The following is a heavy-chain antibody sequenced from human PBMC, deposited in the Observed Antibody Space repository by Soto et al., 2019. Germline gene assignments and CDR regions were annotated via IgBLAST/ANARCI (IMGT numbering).Heavy chain of an antibody. J-gene: IGHJ4*02. CDR3: GREDDDSSGYCDY. Sequence: QVQLVESGGGVVQPGRSLRLSCAASGFTFSSYGMHWVRQAPGKGLEWGAVISYDGSNKYYADSVKGRFTISRENSKNTLYLQMTSLRAEDTAVYYCGREDDDSSGYCDYWGQGTLVTVSS. CDR2: ISYDGSNK. V-gene: IGHV3-30*03. D-gene: IGHD3-22*01. CDR1: GFTFSSYG.